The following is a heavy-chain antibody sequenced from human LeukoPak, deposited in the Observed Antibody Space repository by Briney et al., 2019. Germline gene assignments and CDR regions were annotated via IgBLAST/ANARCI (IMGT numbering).Heavy chain of an antibody. CDR3: ARVLSRDIVVVVAATPLGY. CDR1: GYTFTGYY. Sequence: ASVKVSCKASGYTFTGYYMHWVRQAPGQGLEWMGWINPNSGGTNYAQKFQGRVTMTRDTSISTAYMELSRLRSDDTAVYYCARVLSRDIVVVVAATPLGYWGQGTLVTVSS. CDR2: INPNSGGT. V-gene: IGHV1-2*02. D-gene: IGHD2-15*01. J-gene: IGHJ4*02.